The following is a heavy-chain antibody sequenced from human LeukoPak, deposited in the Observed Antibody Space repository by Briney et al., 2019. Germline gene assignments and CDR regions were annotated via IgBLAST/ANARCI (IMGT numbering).Heavy chain of an antibody. Sequence: ASVKVSCKVSGYTLTELSMHWVRQAPVKGLEWMGGFDPEDAETVSAQKFQGRVTMTEDTSTDTAYLELTMLRSDDTAVYYCASATRWDSGGFDYWGQGTLVTVSS. J-gene: IGHJ4*02. CDR1: GYTLTELS. D-gene: IGHD3-10*01. CDR2: FDPEDAET. V-gene: IGHV1-24*01. CDR3: ASATRWDSGGFDY.